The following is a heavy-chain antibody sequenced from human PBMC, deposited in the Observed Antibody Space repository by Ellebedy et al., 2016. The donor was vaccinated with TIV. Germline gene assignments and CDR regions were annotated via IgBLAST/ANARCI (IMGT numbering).Heavy chain of an antibody. J-gene: IGHJ6*03. Sequence: GESLKISCAASGFTFSSYAMSWVRQAPGKGLEWVSAISGSGGSTYYADSVKGRFTISRDNSKNTLYLQMNSLRAEDTAVYYCAKGGITGTYSLGGYYYYYMDVWGKGTTVTVSS. V-gene: IGHV3-23*01. CDR3: AKGGITGTYSLGGYYYYYMDV. CDR2: ISGSGGST. CDR1: GFTFSSYA. D-gene: IGHD1-20*01.